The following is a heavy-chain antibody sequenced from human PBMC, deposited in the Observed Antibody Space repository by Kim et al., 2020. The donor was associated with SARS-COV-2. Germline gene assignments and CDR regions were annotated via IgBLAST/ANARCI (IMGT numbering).Heavy chain of an antibody. J-gene: IGHJ4*02. CDR2: IGTAGDT. D-gene: IGHD3-10*01. V-gene: IGHV3-13*04. Sequence: GGSLRLSCAASGFTFSSYDMHWVRQATGKGLEWVSAIGTAGDTYYPGSVKGRFTISRENAKNSLYLQMNSLRAGDTAVYYCARGFSRSMVDYWGQGTLVTVSS. CDR3: ARGFSRSMVDY. CDR1: GFTFSSYD.